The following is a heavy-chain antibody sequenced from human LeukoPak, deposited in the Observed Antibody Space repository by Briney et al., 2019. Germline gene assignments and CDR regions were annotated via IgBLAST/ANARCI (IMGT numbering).Heavy chain of an antibody. CDR3: AGGRYYYGSGSPPMDV. CDR1: GGSISSYY. D-gene: IGHD3-10*01. CDR2: IYYSGST. V-gene: IGHV4-59*12. J-gene: IGHJ6*03. Sequence: PSETLSLTCTVSGGSISSYYWSWIRQPPGKGREWMGYIYYSGSTNYNPSLKSRVTISVDTSKNQFSLKLSSVTAADTAVYYCAGGRYYYGSGSPPMDVWGKGTTVTISS.